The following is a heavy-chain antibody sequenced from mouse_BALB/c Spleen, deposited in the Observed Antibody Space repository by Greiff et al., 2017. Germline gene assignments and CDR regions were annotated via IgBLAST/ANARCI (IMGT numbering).Heavy chain of an antibody. V-gene: IGHV5-17*02. CDR2: ISSGSSTI. J-gene: IGHJ4*01. Sequence: EVKLVESGGGLVQPGGSRKLSCAASGFTFSSFGMHWVRQAPEKGLEWVAYISSGSSTIYYADTVKGRFTISRDNPKNTLLLQMNSLRSEDTAMYYCASSRYPYAMDYWGQGTSVTVSS. CDR1: GFTFSSFG. D-gene: IGHD2-14*01. CDR3: ASSRYPYAMDY.